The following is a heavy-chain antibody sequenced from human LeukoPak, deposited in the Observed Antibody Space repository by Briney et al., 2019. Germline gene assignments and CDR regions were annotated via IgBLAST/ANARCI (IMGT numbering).Heavy chain of an antibody. CDR3: ARGYSGSAYYFDV. CDR2: IYYSGST. D-gene: IGHD5-12*01. J-gene: IGHJ4*02. CDR1: GGSISTYY. Sequence: SETLSLTCIVPGGSISTYYWSWIRQPPGKGLEWIGYIYYSGSTNYNPSLESRVTISVDTSRNPFSLNVTSVTAADTAVYYCARGYSGSAYYFDVWGQGTLVTVSS. V-gene: IGHV4-59*01.